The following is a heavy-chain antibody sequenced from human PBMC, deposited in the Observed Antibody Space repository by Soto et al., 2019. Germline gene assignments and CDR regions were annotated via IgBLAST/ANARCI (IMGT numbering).Heavy chain of an antibody. V-gene: IGHV1-69*13. Sequence: SVKVSCKASGGTFSSYAISWVRQAPGQGLEWMGGIIPIFGTANYAQKFQGRVTITADESTSTAYMELSSLRSEDTAVYYCARHTEGSDRSDYYLSFDYSGHGTLLTVSS. D-gene: IGHD3-22*01. CDR3: ARHTEGSDRSDYYLSFDY. J-gene: IGHJ4*01. CDR2: IIPIFGTA. CDR1: GGTFSSYA.